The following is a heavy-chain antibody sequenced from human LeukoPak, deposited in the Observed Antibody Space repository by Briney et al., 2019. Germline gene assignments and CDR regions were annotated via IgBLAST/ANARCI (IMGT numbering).Heavy chain of an antibody. CDR3: AKDNYYDSSGYLDY. CDR1: GFTFSNYG. V-gene: IGHV3-30*19. CDR2: ISYDGSNK. J-gene: IGHJ4*02. Sequence: GGSLRLSCAASGFTFSNYGMHWVRQAPGKGLEWVAVISYDGSNKFYADSVKGRFTISRDNSENTMYLQMNSLRVEDTAVYYCAKDNYYDSSGYLDYWGQGTLVTVSS. D-gene: IGHD3-22*01.